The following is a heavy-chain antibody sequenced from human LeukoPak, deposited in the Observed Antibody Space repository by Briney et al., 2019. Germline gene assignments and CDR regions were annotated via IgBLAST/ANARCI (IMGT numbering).Heavy chain of an antibody. V-gene: IGHV3-30-3*01. D-gene: IGHD3-10*01. CDR3: ARDRVAMVWGVNDLDY. CDR2: ISYDGSNK. Sequence: PGRSLRLSCAASGFTFSSYAMHWVRQAPGKGLEWVAVISYDGSNKYYADSVKGRFTISRDNSKNTLYLQMNSLRAEDTAVYYCARDRVAMVWGVNDLDYWGQGTLVTVSS. J-gene: IGHJ4*02. CDR1: GFTFSSYA.